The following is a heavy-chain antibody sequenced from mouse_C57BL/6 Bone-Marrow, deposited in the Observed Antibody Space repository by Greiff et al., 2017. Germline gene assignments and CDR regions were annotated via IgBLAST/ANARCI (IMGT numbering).Heavy chain of an antibody. V-gene: IGHV1-81*01. Sequence: VQRVESGAELARPGASVKLSCKASGYTFTSYGISWVKQRTGQGLEWIGEIYPRSGNTYYNEKFKGKATLTADKSSSTAYMELRSLTSEDSAVYFCARQGYDYDRPFAYWGQGTLVTVSA. CDR1: GYTFTSYG. J-gene: IGHJ3*01. CDR2: IYPRSGNT. CDR3: ARQGYDYDRPFAY. D-gene: IGHD2-4*01.